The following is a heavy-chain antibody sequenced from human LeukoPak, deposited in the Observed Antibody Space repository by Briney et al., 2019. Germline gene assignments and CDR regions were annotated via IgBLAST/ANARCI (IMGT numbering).Heavy chain of an antibody. CDR1: GVTFSSYC. V-gene: IGHV3-7*01. Sequence: GGTLKLSCTASGVTFSSYCKSWVREAQGTGLELVANIKRDGSEKYFVDSVKGRFTISRDNAKNSLYLQMNSLRAEDTAVYYCARDLRIAADPKKNWFDPWGQGTLVTVSS. CDR3: ARDLRIAADPKKNWFDP. CDR2: IKRDGSEK. J-gene: IGHJ5*02. D-gene: IGHD6-13*01.